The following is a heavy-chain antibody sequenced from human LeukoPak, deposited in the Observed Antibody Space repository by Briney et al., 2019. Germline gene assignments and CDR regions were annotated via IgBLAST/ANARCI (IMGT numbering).Heavy chain of an antibody. Sequence: SETLSLTCTVSGGSISSYYWSWIRQPPGKGLEWIGEINHSGSTNYNPSLKSRVTISVDTSKNQFSLKLSSVTAADTAVYYCAREPTTVTTGGFDYWGQGTLVTVSS. J-gene: IGHJ4*02. CDR3: AREPTTVTTGGFDY. D-gene: IGHD4-17*01. CDR2: INHSGST. V-gene: IGHV4-34*01. CDR1: GGSISSYY.